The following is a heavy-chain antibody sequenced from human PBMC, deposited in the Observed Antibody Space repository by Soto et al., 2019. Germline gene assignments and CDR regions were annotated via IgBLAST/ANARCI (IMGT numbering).Heavy chain of an antibody. CDR1: GFTFSSYS. CDR3: ARVSSPDYYYYGMDV. CDR2: ISSSSSYI. D-gene: IGHD6-6*01. V-gene: IGHV3-21*01. Sequence: ETLSLSCAASGFTFSSYSMNWVRQAPGKGLEWVSSISSSSSYIYYADSVKGRFTISRDNAKNSLYLQMNSLRAEDTAVYYCARVSSPDYYYYGMDVWGQGTTVTVSS. J-gene: IGHJ6*02.